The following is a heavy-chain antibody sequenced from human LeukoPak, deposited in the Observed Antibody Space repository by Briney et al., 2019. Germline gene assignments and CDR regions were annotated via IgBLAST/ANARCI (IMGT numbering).Heavy chain of an antibody. CDR2: IIPIFGTA. V-gene: IGHV1-69*01. D-gene: IGHD2/OR15-2a*01. Sequence: SVKVSCKASGGTFSSYAISWVRQAPGQGLEWMGGIIPIFGTANYAQKFQGRVTITADESTSTAYMELSSLRSEDTAVYYCARWTPFRYYYYGMDVWGQGTTVTVSS. CDR3: ARWTPFRYYYYGMDV. CDR1: GGTFSSYA. J-gene: IGHJ6*02.